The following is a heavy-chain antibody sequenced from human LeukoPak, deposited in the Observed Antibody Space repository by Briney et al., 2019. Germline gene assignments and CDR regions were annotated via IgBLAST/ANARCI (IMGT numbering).Heavy chain of an antibody. V-gene: IGHV4-59*01. Sequence: SETLSLTCTVSGGSISSYYWSWIRQPPGKGLEWIGYIYYSGSTNYNPSLKSRVTISVDTSKNQFSLKLSSVTAADPAVYYCARTPGYYYDSSGSPDYWGQGTLVTVSS. CDR2: IYYSGST. CDR1: GGSISSYY. J-gene: IGHJ4*02. D-gene: IGHD3-22*01. CDR3: ARTPGYYYDSSGSPDY.